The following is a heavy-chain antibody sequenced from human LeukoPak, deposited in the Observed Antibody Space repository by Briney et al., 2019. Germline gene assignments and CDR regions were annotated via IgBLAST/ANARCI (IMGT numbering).Heavy chain of an antibody. D-gene: IGHD6-13*01. Sequence: GGSLRLSCAASGFTFSSYSMNWVRQAPGKGLEWVSSISSSSSYIYYADSVKGRFTISRDNAKNSLYLQMNSLRAEDTAVYYCAREIIAAASFVTFDIWGQGTMVTVSS. J-gene: IGHJ3*02. CDR3: AREIIAAASFVTFDI. CDR1: GFTFSSYS. CDR2: ISSSSSYI. V-gene: IGHV3-21*01.